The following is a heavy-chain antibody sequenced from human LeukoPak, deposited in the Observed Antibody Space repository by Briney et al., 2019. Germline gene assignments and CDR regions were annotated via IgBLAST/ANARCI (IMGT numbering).Heavy chain of an antibody. Sequence: ASVKVSCKASGYTFTGYYMHWVRQAPGQGLEWMGRINPNSGGTNYAQKFQGRVTMTRDTSTSTVYMELSSLRSEDTAVYYCARVSFRGSDTPTDYWGQGTLVTVSS. CDR3: ARVSFRGSDTPTDY. J-gene: IGHJ4*02. V-gene: IGHV1-2*06. D-gene: IGHD3-10*01. CDR2: INPNSGGT. CDR1: GYTFTGYY.